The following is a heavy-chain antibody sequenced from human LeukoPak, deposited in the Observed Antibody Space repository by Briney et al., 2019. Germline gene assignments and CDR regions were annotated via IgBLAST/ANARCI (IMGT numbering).Heavy chain of an antibody. J-gene: IGHJ4*02. Sequence: GGSLRLSCAASGFTFSSYTMSWVRQAPGKGLEWVSSISASSKYKYYADSFKGRFTISRDNAKNSLYLQMNSLRADDTAVYYCARDRQMIYWGQGTLVTVSS. CDR3: ARDRQMIY. D-gene: IGHD3-16*01. CDR2: ISASSKYK. V-gene: IGHV3-21*01. CDR1: GFTFSSYT.